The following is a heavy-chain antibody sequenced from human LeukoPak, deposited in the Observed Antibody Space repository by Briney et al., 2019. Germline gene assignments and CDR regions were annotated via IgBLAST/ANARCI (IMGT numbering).Heavy chain of an antibody. CDR2: INSDGSST. CDR3: ARANPLLLWFGEPPGMDV. D-gene: IGHD3-10*01. V-gene: IGHV3-74*01. J-gene: IGHJ6*02. Sequence: GGSLRLSCAASGFTFSSYWMHWVRQAPGKGLVWVSRINSDGSSTSYADSVKGRFTISRDNAKNTLYLQMNSLRAEDTAVYYCARANPLLLWFGEPPGMDVWGQGTTVTVSS. CDR1: GFTFSSYW.